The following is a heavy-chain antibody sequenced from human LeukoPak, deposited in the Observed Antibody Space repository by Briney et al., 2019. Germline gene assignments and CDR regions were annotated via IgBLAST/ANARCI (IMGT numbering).Heavy chain of an antibody. CDR1: GGSISSYY. CDR3: ARVGDYYDSSGYYYAY. J-gene: IGHJ4*02. Sequence: SETLSLTCTVSGGSISSYYWSWIRQPPGKGLEWIGYIYYSGSTNYNPSLKSRVTISVDTSKNQFSLKLSSVTVADTAVYYCARVGDYYDSSGYYYAYWGQGTLVTVSS. CDR2: IYYSGST. D-gene: IGHD3-22*01. V-gene: IGHV4-59*08.